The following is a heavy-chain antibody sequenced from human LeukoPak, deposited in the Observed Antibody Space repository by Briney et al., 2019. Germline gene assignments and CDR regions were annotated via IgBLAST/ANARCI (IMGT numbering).Heavy chain of an antibody. CDR3: ARVRQRTFDY. CDR1: GFTFSSYA. Sequence: GGSRRLSSAASGFTFSSYAMHWVRQAPGKGREYVSAISSNGGSTYYANSVKGRFTISRDNSKNTLYLQMGSLRAEDMAVYYCARVRQRTFDYWGQGTLVTVSS. V-gene: IGHV3-64*01. CDR2: ISSNGGST. D-gene: IGHD6-25*01. J-gene: IGHJ4*02.